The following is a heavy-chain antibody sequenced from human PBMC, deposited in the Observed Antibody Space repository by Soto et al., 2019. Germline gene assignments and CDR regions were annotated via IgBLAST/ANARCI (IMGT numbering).Heavy chain of an antibody. CDR3: ARGGVWEPLAY. Sequence: QVQLQESGPGLVKPSQTLSLTCTVSGGSISSGDYYWSWIRQPPGKGLEWIGYIYYSGSTYYNPSLKSRVTISVDTSKNKFSLRLGSVPAADTAVYSCARGGVWEPLAYGAQGPLVTVSS. D-gene: IGHD1-26*01. CDR1: GGSISSGDYY. V-gene: IGHV4-30-4*01. J-gene: IGHJ4*02. CDR2: IYYSGST.